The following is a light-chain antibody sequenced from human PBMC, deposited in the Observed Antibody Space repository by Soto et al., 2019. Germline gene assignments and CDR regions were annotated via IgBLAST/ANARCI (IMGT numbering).Light chain of an antibody. Sequence: EIVLTQSPGTLSLSPGERATLSCRASQSVSSSYLAWYQQKPGQAPRLLIYGASSRATGIPDRFSGSGSGTDFTLTISRLEPEDFALYYCQQYGSSPLTFGGGTKGDIK. CDR3: QQYGSSPLT. J-gene: IGKJ4*01. V-gene: IGKV3-20*01. CDR2: GAS. CDR1: QSVSSSY.